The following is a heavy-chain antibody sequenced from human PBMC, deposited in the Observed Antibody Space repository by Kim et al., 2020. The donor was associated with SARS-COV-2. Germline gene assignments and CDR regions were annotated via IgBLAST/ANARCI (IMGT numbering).Heavy chain of an antibody. CDR1: GFTFTDYA. CDR2: ISGSGRTT. V-gene: IGHV3-23*01. J-gene: IGHJ4*02. CDR3: ARFDDSNGYYQYYFDY. D-gene: IGHD3-22*01. Sequence: GGSLRLSCVASGFTFTDYALSWVRQAPGKGLEWVSAISGSGRTTYSADSVRGRFTISRDTSKNTVYLQMNSLRAEDTAMYYCARFDDSNGYYQYYFDYWGQGTRVTVSS.